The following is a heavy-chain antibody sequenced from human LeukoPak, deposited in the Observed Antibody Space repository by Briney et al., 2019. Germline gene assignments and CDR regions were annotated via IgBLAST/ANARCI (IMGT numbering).Heavy chain of an antibody. V-gene: IGHV1-3*01. Sequence: ASVKVSCKASGYTFTSYAMHWVRQAPGQRLEWMGWINAGNGNTKYSQKFQGRVTITRDTSASTAYMELGSLRSEDTAVYYCARDRGFGSGWYGDLGYWGQGTLVTVSS. J-gene: IGHJ4*02. D-gene: IGHD6-19*01. CDR2: INAGNGNT. CDR1: GYTFTSYA. CDR3: ARDRGFGSGWYGDLGY.